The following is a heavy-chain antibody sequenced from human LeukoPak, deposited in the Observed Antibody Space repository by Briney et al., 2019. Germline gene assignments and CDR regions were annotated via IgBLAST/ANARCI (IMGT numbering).Heavy chain of an antibody. D-gene: IGHD1-26*01. CDR2: IKPSGGSA. CDR1: GYTVISYY. J-gene: IGHJ4*02. Sequence: ASVKVSCKASGYTVISYYMHWVRQAPGQGLEWMGIIKPSGGSASYAQKFQGRVTMTRDTSTSTVYMELSSLRSEDTAVYYCAREGGSGSYSYHFDFWGQGAPLTVSS. CDR3: AREGGSGSYSYHFDF. V-gene: IGHV1-46*01.